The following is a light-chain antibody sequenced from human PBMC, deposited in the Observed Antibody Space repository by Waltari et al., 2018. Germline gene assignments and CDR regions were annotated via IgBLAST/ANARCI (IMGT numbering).Light chain of an antibody. CDR2: DVS. Sequence: QSITISCTGSSSDIGAYNFVSWYQQHPGKAPQLMIYDVSKRPSGVSNRFSGSKSGNTASLTIYGLQVEDEADYFCSSYTTTNIVVFGGGTELTVL. V-gene: IGLV2-14*03. J-gene: IGLJ2*01. CDR1: SSDIGAYNF. CDR3: SSYTTTNIVV.